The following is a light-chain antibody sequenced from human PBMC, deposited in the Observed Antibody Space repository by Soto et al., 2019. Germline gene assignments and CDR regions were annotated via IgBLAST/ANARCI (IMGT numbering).Light chain of an antibody. CDR2: SAS. CDR1: QGVRDD. CDR3: LKESNYPLT. J-gene: IGKJ4*01. Sequence: IQMTQSPSSLSASVGDRVTITCRASQGVRDDVGWYQQKPGKAPKLLIYSASTLQSGVPSRFSGSGSGTDFTLTISGLQPEDFAPYYCLKESNYPLTFGGGTKVDIK. V-gene: IGKV1-6*01.